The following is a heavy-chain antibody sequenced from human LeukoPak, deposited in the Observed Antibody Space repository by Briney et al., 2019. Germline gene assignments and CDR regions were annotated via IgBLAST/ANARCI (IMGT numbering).Heavy chain of an antibody. CDR3: ARAFPYDFWSGYYVYYYYYMDV. V-gene: IGHV1-2*02. CDR2: INPNSGGT. J-gene: IGHJ6*03. CDR1: GYTFTGYY. D-gene: IGHD3-3*01. Sequence: ASVKVSCKASGYTFTGYYMHWVRQAPGQGLEWMGWINPNSGGTNYAQKLQGRVTMTTDTSTSTAYMELRSLRSDDTAVYYCARAFPYDFWSGYYVYYYYYMDVWGKGTTVTVSS.